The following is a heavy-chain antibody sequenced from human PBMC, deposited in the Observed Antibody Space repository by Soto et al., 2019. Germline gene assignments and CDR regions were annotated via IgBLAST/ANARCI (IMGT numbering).Heavy chain of an antibody. CDR3: AKHDDDYYMDV. V-gene: IGHV4-39*01. D-gene: IGHD1-1*01. CDR2: IYYSGTT. Sequence: QLQLQESGPGLVRPSETLSLTCTVSGASLSSSTCYWAWIRQPPGKGPEWFGSIYYSGTTYYNPSLKSRVTISVDTSKNQFSLKLNSMTAADTAVYYCAKHDDDYYMDVWGKGTTVTVSS. CDR1: GASLSSSTCY. J-gene: IGHJ6*03.